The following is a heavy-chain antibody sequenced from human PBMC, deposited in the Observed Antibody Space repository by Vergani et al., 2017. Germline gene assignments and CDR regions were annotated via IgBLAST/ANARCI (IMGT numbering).Heavy chain of an antibody. J-gene: IGHJ6*03. CDR2: IIPIFGTA. CDR1: GGTFSSYA. V-gene: IGHV1-69*01. Sequence: QVQLVQSGAEVKKPGSSVKVSCKASGGTFSSYAISWVRQAPGQGLEWMGGIIPIFGTANYAQKFQGRFTITADESTSTAYMELSSLRSEDTAVYYCARDGIAAAGTSHYYYYYMDVWGKGTTVTVSS. CDR3: ARDGIAAAGTSHYYYYYMDV. D-gene: IGHD6-13*01.